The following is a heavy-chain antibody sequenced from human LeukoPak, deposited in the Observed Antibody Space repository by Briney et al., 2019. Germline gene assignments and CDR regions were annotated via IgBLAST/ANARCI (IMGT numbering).Heavy chain of an antibody. Sequence: GASVKVSCKASGGTFSSYAISWVRQAPGQGLEWMGGIIPIFGTANYAQKFQGRVTITADESTSTAYMELSSLRSEDTAVYYCAREASNDFWSGYYMRLKYWGQGTLVTVSS. J-gene: IGHJ4*02. D-gene: IGHD3-3*01. CDR1: GGTFSSYA. CDR3: AREASNDFWSGYYMRLKY. V-gene: IGHV1-69*01. CDR2: IIPIFGTA.